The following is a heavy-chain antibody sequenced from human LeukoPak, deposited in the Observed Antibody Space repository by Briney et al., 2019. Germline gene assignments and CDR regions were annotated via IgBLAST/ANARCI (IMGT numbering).Heavy chain of an antibody. CDR3: ARDRAIAAAGSIPDS. CDR1: GYTFTNYG. D-gene: IGHD6-13*01. CDR2: ISAYNGNT. J-gene: IGHJ4*02. Sequence: ASVKVSCKASGYTFTNYGISWVRQAPGQGLEWMGWISAYNGNTNYAQKLQGRDTMTTDTSTSTAYMELRSLRSDDTAVYYCARDRAIAAAGSIPDSWGQGTLVTVSS. V-gene: IGHV1-18*01.